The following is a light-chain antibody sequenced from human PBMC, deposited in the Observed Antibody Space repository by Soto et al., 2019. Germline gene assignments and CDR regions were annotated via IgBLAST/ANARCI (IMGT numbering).Light chain of an antibody. V-gene: IGKV1-39*01. J-gene: IGKJ4*01. CDR2: SAS. CDR1: QNIRNY. Sequence: DSQMTQSPSSLSASVGDRVTITCRASQNIRNYLSWYQLKPGKAPNLLIYSASNLQSAVPSRFSGSGSGTDFTLTISSLQPEDFATYYCQQSFRLPLNFGGGTKVDIK. CDR3: QQSFRLPLN.